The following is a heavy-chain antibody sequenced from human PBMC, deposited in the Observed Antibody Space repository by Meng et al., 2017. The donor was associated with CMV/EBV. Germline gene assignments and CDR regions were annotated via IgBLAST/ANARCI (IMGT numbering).Heavy chain of an antibody. CDR3: AKDRGPFDP. D-gene: IGHD3/OR15-3a*01. J-gene: IGHJ5*02. V-gene: IGHV3-23*03. Sequence: SFAAFGFTFSSYALSWVRQAPGKGLEWVSVIYSGGSSTYYADSVKGRFTISRDNSKNTLYLQMNSLRAEDTAVYYCAKDRGPFDPWGQGTLVTVSS. CDR2: IYSGGSST. CDR1: GFTFSSYA.